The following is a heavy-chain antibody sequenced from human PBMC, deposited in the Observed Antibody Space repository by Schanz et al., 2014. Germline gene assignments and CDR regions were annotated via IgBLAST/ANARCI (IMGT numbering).Heavy chain of an antibody. CDR2: ISSTSSSK. V-gene: IGHV3-48*01. CDR1: GFTFNSYS. J-gene: IGHJ4*02. Sequence: EVHLVESGGGLGQRGGSLIVSCEGSGFTFNSYSMNWVRQAPGKGLEWISYISSTSSSKDYADSVKGRFSISRDNSENTLYLQMISLRAEDTAVYYCAKLDGYAYGSMGQEYFDYWGQGTLVAVSS. CDR3: AKLDGYAYGSMGQEYFDY. D-gene: IGHD5-18*01.